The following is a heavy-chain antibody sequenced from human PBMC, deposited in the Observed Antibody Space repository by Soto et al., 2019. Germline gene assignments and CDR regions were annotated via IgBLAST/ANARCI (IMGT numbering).Heavy chain of an antibody. Sequence: EVQLVESGGGLVQPGRSLRLSCAASGFTFDDYAMHWVRQAPGKGLEWVSGISWNRGSIGYADSVKGRFTISRDNAKNSLYLQMNSLRAEDTALYYCAKGYDFWSGTIDYWGQGTLVTVSS. CDR3: AKGYDFWSGTIDY. V-gene: IGHV3-9*01. CDR1: GFTFDDYA. CDR2: ISWNRGSI. J-gene: IGHJ4*02. D-gene: IGHD3-3*01.